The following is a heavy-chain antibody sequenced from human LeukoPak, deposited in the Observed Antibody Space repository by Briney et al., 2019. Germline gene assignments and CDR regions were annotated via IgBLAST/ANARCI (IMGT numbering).Heavy chain of an antibody. Sequence: GGSLRLSCAASGFTVSSNYMSWVRQAPGKGPEWIAHCRKKLYAHTTEYAASVKGRFTISRDDSKNVLYLQMNSLKTEDTAVYFCARSRNRFDDYWGQGALVTVSS. CDR3: ARSRNRFDDY. CDR2: CRKKLYAHTT. CDR1: GFTVSSNY. V-gene: IGHV3-72*01. J-gene: IGHJ4*02.